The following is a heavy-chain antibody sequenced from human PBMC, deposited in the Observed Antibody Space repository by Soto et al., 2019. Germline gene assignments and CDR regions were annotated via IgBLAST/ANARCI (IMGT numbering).Heavy chain of an antibody. CDR1: GYSFTSYW. V-gene: IGHV5-10-1*01. J-gene: IGHJ3*02. D-gene: IGHD3-22*01. Sequence: RGESLKISCKGSGYSFTSYWISWVRQMPGKGLEWMGRIDPSDSYTNYSPSFQGHVTISADKSISTAYLQWSSLKASDTAMYYCARHGYYDSSGKLWGPDAFDIWGQGTMVTVS. CDR3: ARHGYYDSSGKLWGPDAFDI. CDR2: IDPSDSYT.